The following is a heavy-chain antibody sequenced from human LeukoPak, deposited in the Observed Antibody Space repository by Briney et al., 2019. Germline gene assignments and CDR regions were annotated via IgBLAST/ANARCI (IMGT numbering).Heavy chain of an antibody. D-gene: IGHD6-13*01. V-gene: IGHV3-64D*06. CDR1: GFTFSSYA. Sequence: GGSLRLSCSASGFTFSSYAMHWVRQAPGKGLEYVSAISSNGGSTYYADSVKGRFTISRDNSKNTPYLQMSSLRAEDTAVYYCVKSSSSWSQFEYFQHWGQGTLVTVSS. J-gene: IGHJ1*01. CDR2: ISSNGGST. CDR3: VKSSSSWSQFEYFQH.